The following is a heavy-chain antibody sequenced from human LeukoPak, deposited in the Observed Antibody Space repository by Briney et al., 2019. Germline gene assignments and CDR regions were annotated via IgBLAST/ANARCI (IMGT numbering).Heavy chain of an antibody. CDR3: ESLGYGDYPNWFDP. Sequence: SQTLSLTCTVSGGSISSGGYHWSWIRQHPGKGLEWIGYIYYSGTTSYNPSLKSRVTISVDTSKKKFSLKVSSVTVADTAVYYCESLGYGDYPNWFDPWGQGTLVTVSS. J-gene: IGHJ5*02. CDR1: GGSISSGGYH. V-gene: IGHV4-31*03. D-gene: IGHD4-17*01. CDR2: IYYSGTT.